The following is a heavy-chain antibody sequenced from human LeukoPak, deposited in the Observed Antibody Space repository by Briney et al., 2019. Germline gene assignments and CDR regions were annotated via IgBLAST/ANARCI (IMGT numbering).Heavy chain of an antibody. CDR3: AHMATQWLGFDY. Sequence: SGPTLVKPTQTLTLTCTFSGFPLSTSGVGVGWIRQPPGKALEWLALTYWDDDKRYSPSLKSRLTITKDTSKNQVVLTMTNMDPVDTATYYCAHMATQWLGFDYWGQGTLVTVSS. D-gene: IGHD6-19*01. V-gene: IGHV2-5*02. CDR1: GFPLSTSGVG. CDR2: TYWDDDK. J-gene: IGHJ4*02.